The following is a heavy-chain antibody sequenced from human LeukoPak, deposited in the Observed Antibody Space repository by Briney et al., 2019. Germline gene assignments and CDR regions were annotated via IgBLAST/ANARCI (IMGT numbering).Heavy chain of an antibody. J-gene: IGHJ4*02. D-gene: IGHD3-22*01. CDR3: AREAESYYYDSSGYYVFDY. CDR2: ISAYNGNT. CDR1: GYTFTSYG. V-gene: IGHV1-18*01. Sequence: GASVKVSCKASGYTFTSYGISWVRQAPGQGLEWMGWISAYNGNTNYAQKLQGRVTMTTDTSTSTAYMELRSLRSDDTAVYYCAREAESYYYDSSGYYVFDYWGQGTLVTVSS.